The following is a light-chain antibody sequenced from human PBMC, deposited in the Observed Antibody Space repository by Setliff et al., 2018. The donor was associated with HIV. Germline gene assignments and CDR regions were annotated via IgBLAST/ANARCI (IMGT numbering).Light chain of an antibody. Sequence: SYELTQAPSVSLSPGQTARITCSGDALPKQYASWYQQKPGQAPVLVIYKDTERPSGIPERFSGSSSGTRVTLTISGVQAEDEADYYCQSADSSDTYVVFGGGTKGTVL. CDR1: ALPKQY. CDR2: KDT. J-gene: IGLJ2*01. V-gene: IGLV3-25*03. CDR3: QSADSSDTYVV.